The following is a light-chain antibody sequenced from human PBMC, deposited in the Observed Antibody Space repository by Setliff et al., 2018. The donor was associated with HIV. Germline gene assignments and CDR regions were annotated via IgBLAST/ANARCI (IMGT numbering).Light chain of an antibody. CDR2: GVT. Sequence: LTQPASVSGSPGQSIAISCTGTGNDVGAYNYVSWYQQHPGKVPKLIIYGVTNRPSGVSDRFSGSKSGDTASLTISGLQTEDEADYYCGSYSTTSTPSVFGTGTKVTVL. CDR1: GNDVGAYNY. CDR3: GSYSTTSTPSV. V-gene: IGLV2-14*03. J-gene: IGLJ1*01.